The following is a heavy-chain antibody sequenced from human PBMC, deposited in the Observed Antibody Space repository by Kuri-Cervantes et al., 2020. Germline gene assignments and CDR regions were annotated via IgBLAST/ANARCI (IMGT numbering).Heavy chain of an antibody. V-gene: IGHV3-30-3*01. CDR1: GFTFSGYA. D-gene: IGHD4-23*01. CDR2: ISYDGSNR. J-gene: IGHJ4*01. Sequence: GESLKISCAASGFTFSGYAMNWVRQAPGKGLEWVAVISYDGSNRYYADSVKGRFTISRDNSKNTLYLQMNSLRAEDTAVYYCARGDGVTSKDYGGNLGHWGQGTRV. CDR3: ARGDGVTSKDYGGNLGH.